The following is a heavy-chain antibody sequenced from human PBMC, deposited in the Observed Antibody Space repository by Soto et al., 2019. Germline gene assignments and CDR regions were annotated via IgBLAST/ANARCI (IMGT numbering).Heavy chain of an antibody. CDR2: IWYDGSNK. D-gene: IGHD3-10*01. V-gene: IGHV3-33*01. CDR1: GFTFSSYG. Sequence: PGGSLRLSCSASGFTFSSYGMHWVHQAPGKGLEWVAVIWYDGSNKYYADSVKGRFTISRDNSKNTLYLQMNSLRAEDTAVYYCARDLWITMVRGVTPGYYFDYWGQGTMVTVSS. CDR3: ARDLWITMVRGVTPGYYFDY. J-gene: IGHJ4*03.